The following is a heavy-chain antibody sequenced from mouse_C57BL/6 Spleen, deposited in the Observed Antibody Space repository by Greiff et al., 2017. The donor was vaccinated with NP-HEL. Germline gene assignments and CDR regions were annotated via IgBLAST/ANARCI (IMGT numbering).Heavy chain of an antibody. CDR2: IHPSDSDT. V-gene: IGHV1-74*01. CDR3: AGETEGYLDY. Sequence: QVQLKESGAELVKPGASVKVSCKASGYTFTSYWMHWVKQRPGQGLEWIGRIHPSDSDTNYNQKFKGKATLTVDKSSSTAYLQLSILTSEDSAVYYCAGETEGYLDYWGQGTTLTVSS. CDR1: GYTFTSYW. D-gene: IGHD3-2*01. J-gene: IGHJ2*01.